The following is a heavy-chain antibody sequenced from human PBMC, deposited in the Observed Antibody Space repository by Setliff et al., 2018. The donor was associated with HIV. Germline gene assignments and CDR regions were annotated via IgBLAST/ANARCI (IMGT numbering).Heavy chain of an antibody. Sequence: SETLSLTCTVSAGSIRSSTYYWAWIRQPPGKGLEWIGTIYYSGSTYYNPSLKSRATISVDTSKNQFSLKLSSVTAADTAVYYCARELHDYSDYSGWFDPWGQGTLVTVSS. CDR1: AGSIRSSTYY. D-gene: IGHD4-17*01. V-gene: IGHV4-39*02. CDR2: IYYSGST. CDR3: ARELHDYSDYSGWFDP. J-gene: IGHJ5*02.